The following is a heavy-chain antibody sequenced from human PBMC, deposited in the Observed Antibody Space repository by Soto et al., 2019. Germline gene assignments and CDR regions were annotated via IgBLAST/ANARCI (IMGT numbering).Heavy chain of an antibody. CDR1: GGSFSGYY. CDR3: ARGRGNYYYYYGMDV. J-gene: IGHJ6*02. V-gene: IGHV4-34*01. Sequence: QVQLQQWGAGLLKPSETLSLTCAVYGGSFSGYYWSWIRQPPGKGLEWIGEINHSGSTNYNPSLKSRVTISVDTSKNQFSLKLSSVTAADTAVYCCARGRGNYYYYYGMDVWGQGTTVTVSS. D-gene: IGHD3-16*01. CDR2: INHSGST.